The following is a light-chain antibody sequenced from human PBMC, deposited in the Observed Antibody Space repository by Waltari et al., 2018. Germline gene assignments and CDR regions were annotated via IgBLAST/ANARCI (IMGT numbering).Light chain of an antibody. CDR3: QQTYTTPRT. Sequence: DIQMTQSPSSLSASVEDRVTITCRASQKISSSLNWYQQKPGTAPRLLIYDASRLQSGVPSLFSGSGSGTDFTLTISSLQPEDFGTYYCQQTYTTPRTFGQGTKVETK. V-gene: IGKV1-39*01. CDR1: QKISSS. CDR2: DAS. J-gene: IGKJ1*01.